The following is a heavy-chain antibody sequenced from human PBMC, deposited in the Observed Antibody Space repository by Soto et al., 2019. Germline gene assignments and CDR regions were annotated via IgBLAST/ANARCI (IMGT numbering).Heavy chain of an antibody. CDR3: ARGFGSPYYFES. CDR1: GCSISSYY. Sequence: PSETLSLTCAVSGCSISSYYWNWIRQAPGKGLEWIGYISSSGSANYNPSLKGRVTMSADTSNNQFSLKLNSVTAADTALYYCARGFGSPYYFESWGQGTLVTVSS. J-gene: IGHJ4*02. D-gene: IGHD3-10*01. CDR2: ISSSGSA. V-gene: IGHV4-59*01.